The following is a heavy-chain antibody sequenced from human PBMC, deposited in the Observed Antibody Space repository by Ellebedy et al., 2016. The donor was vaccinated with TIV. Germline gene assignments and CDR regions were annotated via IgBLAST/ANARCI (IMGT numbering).Heavy chain of an antibody. CDR2: INTNTGNP. D-gene: IGHD1-20*01. Sequence: ASVKVSCKASGHTFTSYAMNWVRQAPGQGLEWMGWINTNTGNPTYAQGFTGRFVFSLDTSVSTAYLQISSLKAEDTAVYYCARDSRYNWNDWDYYHMDVWGKGTTVTVSS. CDR1: GHTFTSYA. V-gene: IGHV7-4-1*02. J-gene: IGHJ6*03. CDR3: ARDSRYNWNDWDYYHMDV.